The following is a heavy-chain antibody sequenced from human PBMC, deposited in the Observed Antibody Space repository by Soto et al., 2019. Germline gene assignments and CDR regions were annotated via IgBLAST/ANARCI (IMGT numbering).Heavy chain of an antibody. CDR1: GGSISSYY. D-gene: IGHD1-26*01. V-gene: IGHV4-59*01. Sequence: SETLSLTCTVSGGSISSYYWSWIRQPPGKGLEWIGYIYYSGSTNYNPSLKSRVTISVDTSKNQFSLKLSSVTAADTAVYYCARESGSYHYYFDYWGQGTLVTVSS. CDR2: IYYSGST. CDR3: ARESGSYHYYFDY. J-gene: IGHJ4*02.